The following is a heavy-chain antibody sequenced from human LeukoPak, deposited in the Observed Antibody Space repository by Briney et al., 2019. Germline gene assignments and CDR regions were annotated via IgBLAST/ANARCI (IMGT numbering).Heavy chain of an antibody. V-gene: IGHV3-48*02. D-gene: IGHD5-12*01. CDR2: ISSSSSIT. Sequence: PGGSLRLSCAVSGFTFSTYRMNWVRQAAGMGLEWVSYISSSSSITYYADSVTGRFTISRDNAKNSLFLQMDSLRDEDTAVYYCARSGYSGYEFDHWGQGTRVTVSS. CDR1: GFTFSTYR. J-gene: IGHJ4*02. CDR3: ARSGYSGYEFDH.